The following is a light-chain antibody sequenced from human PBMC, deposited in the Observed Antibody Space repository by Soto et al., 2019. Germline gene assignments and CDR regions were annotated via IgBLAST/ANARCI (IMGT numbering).Light chain of an antibody. CDR1: QYIGSA. CDR2: DAS. V-gene: IGKV3-11*01. Sequence: VLTQSAATLSVSPGDRATLSCRASQYIGSAVAWYHQRSGQAPRLLIFDASIRVPTTPARFSGSVSGTEFTLTISSLEPEDFAVYYCQQRNIWPPVTFGQGTRLEIK. CDR3: QQRNIWPPVT. J-gene: IGKJ5*01.